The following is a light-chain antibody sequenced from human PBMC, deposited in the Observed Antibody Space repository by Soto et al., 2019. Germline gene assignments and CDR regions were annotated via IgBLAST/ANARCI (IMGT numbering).Light chain of an antibody. CDR2: DAS. CDR3: QQYDNFPPFT. V-gene: IGKV1-33*01. J-gene: IGKJ5*01. CDR1: QDISNH. Sequence: DIQMTQSPSSLSASVGDRVTITCQASQDISNHLNWYQQKPGKAPELLMFDASNLEPGVTSRFSGSGSGTAFTLTISSLQPEDVATHFCQQYDNFPPFTFGQGTRLDIK.